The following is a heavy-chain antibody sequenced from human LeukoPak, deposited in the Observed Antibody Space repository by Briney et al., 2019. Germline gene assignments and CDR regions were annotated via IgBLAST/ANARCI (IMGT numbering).Heavy chain of an antibody. CDR3: GRKRGSGYDYIGLGPFDY. D-gene: IGHD5-12*01. CDR1: GFTFSSYA. Sequence: PGRSLRLSCAASGFTFSSYAMHWVRQAPGKGLEWVAVISYDGSNKYYADSVKGRFTISRDNSKNTLYLQMNSLRAEDTAVYYCGRKRGSGYDYIGLGPFDYWGQGTLVTGSS. V-gene: IGHV3-30-3*01. J-gene: IGHJ4*02. CDR2: ISYDGSNK.